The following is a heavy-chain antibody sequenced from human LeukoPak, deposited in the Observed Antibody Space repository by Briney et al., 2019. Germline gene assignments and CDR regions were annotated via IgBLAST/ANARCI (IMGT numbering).Heavy chain of an antibody. D-gene: IGHD2-2*01. J-gene: IGHJ4*02. CDR1: GFTFSNFW. V-gene: IGHV3-7*03. CDR2: IKQDETEK. CDR3: AKFKSSIDYYFDY. Sequence: QPGESLRLSYTASGFTFSNFWMGWVRQAPGKGLEWVANIKQDETEKFYLGSVKGRFTISRDNAKNSLYLQMNSLRVEDTAVYYCAKFKSSIDYYFDYWGQGTLVTVSS.